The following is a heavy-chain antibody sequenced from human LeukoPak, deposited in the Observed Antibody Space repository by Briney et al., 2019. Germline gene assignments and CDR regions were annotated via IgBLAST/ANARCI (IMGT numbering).Heavy chain of an antibody. V-gene: IGHV3-48*01. CDR3: ARAAGSYSYRSIDY. CDR2: ISSSSSNI. D-gene: IGHD3-10*01. CDR1: GFTFSSYS. J-gene: IGHJ4*02. Sequence: GGSLRLSCAASGFTFSSYSMNWVRQAPGKGLEWVSYISSSSSNIYYADSVKGRFTISRDNAKNSLYLQMNSLRAEDTAVYYCARAAGSYSYRSIDYWGQGALVTVSS.